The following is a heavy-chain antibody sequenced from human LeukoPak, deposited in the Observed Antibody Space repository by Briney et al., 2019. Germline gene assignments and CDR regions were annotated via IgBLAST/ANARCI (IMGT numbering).Heavy chain of an antibody. CDR2: SYYSGST. D-gene: IGHD2-15*01. V-gene: IGHV4-39*01. CDR1: GGSFSSSSYY. Sequence: AGTLCLTCAVSGGSFSSSSYYWDWIGQPPGKGLEWFGSSYYSGSTYYNPSLKSRVTISVDTYKNQISRQLSSVTAADTAAYYCSPLVAAAIYDAFDIWGQGTMVTVSS. J-gene: IGHJ3*02. CDR3: SPLVAAAIYDAFDI.